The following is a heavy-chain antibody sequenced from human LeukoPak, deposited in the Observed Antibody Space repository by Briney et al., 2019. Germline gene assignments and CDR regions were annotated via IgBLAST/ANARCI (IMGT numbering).Heavy chain of an antibody. CDR2: IKQDGSEK. CDR3: ANNLPMDDYVWGSYRYERY. CDR1: GFTFSSYW. Sequence: GGSLRLSCAASGFTFSSYWMSWVRQAPGKGLEWVANIKQDGSEKYYVDSVKGRFTISRDNSKNTLYLQMNSLRAEDTAVYYCANNLPMDDYVWGSYRYERYWGQGTLVTVSS. V-gene: IGHV3-7*03. J-gene: IGHJ4*02. D-gene: IGHD3-16*02.